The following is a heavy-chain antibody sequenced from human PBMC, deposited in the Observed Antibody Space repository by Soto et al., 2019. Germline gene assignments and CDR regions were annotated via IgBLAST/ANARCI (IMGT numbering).Heavy chain of an antibody. CDR3: ARSAAMYYYDSSGPSLNWFDP. Sequence: ASVKVSCTASGYTFTSYAMHWVRQAPGQRLEWMGWINAGNGNTKYSQKFQGRVTMTTDTSTSTAYMELRSLRSDDTAVYYCARSAAMYYYDSSGPSLNWFDPWGQGTLVTVSS. V-gene: IGHV1-3*01. CDR2: INAGNGNT. CDR1: GYTFTSYA. J-gene: IGHJ5*02. D-gene: IGHD3-22*01.